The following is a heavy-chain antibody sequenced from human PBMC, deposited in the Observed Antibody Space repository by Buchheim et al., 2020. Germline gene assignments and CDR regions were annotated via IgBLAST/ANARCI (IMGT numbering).Heavy chain of an antibody. Sequence: QVQLVESGGGLVKPGGSMRLSCAASGFSFRDSYMSWIRQAPGKGLEWLSYISSSGRTIHYADSVKGRFTISRDNAKNSLYLQMNSLRAEDTAVYYCARVDYAAGVLYFDHWGRGTL. J-gene: IGHJ4*02. D-gene: IGHD3-10*01. CDR2: ISSSGRTI. CDR3: ARVDYAAGVLYFDH. CDR1: GFSFRDSY. V-gene: IGHV3-11*01.